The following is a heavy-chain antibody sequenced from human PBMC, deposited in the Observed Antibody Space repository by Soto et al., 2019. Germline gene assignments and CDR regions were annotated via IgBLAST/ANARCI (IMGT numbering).Heavy chain of an antibody. CDR1: GGSISSYY. CDR2: IYYSGST. J-gene: IGHJ4*02. Sequence: SETLSLTCTVSGGSISSYYWSWIRQPPGKGLEWIGYIYYSGSTNYNPSLKSRVTISVDTSKNQFSLKLSSVTAADTAVYYCARMNYDILTGSPYYFDYWGQGTLVTAPQ. D-gene: IGHD3-9*01. CDR3: ARMNYDILTGSPYYFDY. V-gene: IGHV4-59*01.